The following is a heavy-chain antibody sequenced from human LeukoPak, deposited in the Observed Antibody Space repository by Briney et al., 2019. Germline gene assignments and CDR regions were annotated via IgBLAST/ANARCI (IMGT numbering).Heavy chain of an antibody. D-gene: IGHD3-3*01. CDR1: GGSFSGYY. J-gene: IGHJ4*02. CDR2: INHSGST. Sequence: SETLSLTCAVYGGSFSGYYWSWIRQPPGKGLEWIGEINHSGSTNYNLSLKSRVTISVDTSKNQFSLKLSSVTAADTAVYYCARSGRFLEWLGYWGQGTLVTVSS. V-gene: IGHV4-34*01. CDR3: ARSGRFLEWLGY.